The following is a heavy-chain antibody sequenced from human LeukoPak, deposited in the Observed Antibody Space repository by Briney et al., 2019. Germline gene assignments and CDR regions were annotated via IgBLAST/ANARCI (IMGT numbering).Heavy chain of an antibody. D-gene: IGHD4-17*01. CDR2: VSYTGST. CDR3: ARASTVTTWSLGY. J-gene: IGHJ4*02. V-gene: IGHV4-59*01. Sequence: NPSETLSLTCIVSGGSISNYHWSWIRQPPGKGLEWIGYVSYTGSTNCNPSLKSRVTMSVGTSKNQFSLNLSSVTAADTAMYYCARASTVTTWSLGYWGQGILVTVSS. CDR1: GGSISNYH.